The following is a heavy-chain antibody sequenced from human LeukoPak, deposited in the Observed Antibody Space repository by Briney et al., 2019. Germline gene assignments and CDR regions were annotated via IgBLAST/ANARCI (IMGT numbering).Heavy chain of an antibody. D-gene: IGHD1-1*01. J-gene: IGHJ4*02. CDR2: IIGNGGST. Sequence: GGSLRLSCAASGFTFSSYAMSWVRQAPGKGLEWVSTIIGNGGSTFYADSVKGRFTISRDNSKNTLSLQMNSLRVEDTAVYYCARMGNNDEIARYYFGYWGQGTLVTVSS. CDR3: ARMGNNDEIARYYFGY. CDR1: GFTFSSYA. V-gene: IGHV3-23*01.